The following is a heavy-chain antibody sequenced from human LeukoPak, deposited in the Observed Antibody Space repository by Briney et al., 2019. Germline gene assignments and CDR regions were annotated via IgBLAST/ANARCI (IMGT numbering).Heavy chain of an antibody. CDR1: GGSISSYY. Sequence: SETLSLTCTVSGGSISSYYWSWIRQPAGKGLEWIGRIYTSGSTNYNPSLKRRVTMSVDTSENQFSLKLSSVTAADTAVYYCEREASGSYWGVFDYWGQGTLVTVSS. D-gene: IGHD1-26*01. CDR2: IYTSGST. CDR3: EREASGSYWGVFDY. V-gene: IGHV4-4*07. J-gene: IGHJ4*02.